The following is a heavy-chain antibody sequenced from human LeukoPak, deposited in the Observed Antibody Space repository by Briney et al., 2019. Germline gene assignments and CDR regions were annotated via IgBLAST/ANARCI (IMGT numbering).Heavy chain of an antibody. CDR2: ISPNSGGT. D-gene: IGHD4-17*01. J-gene: IGHJ4*02. Sequence: GASVKVSCKASGYTFTGYYMHWVRQAPGQGLEWMGWISPNSGGTNYAQKFQGRVTMTRDASISTAYMELSRLRSDDTAVYYCARVLDYVPITPFDYWGQGTLVTVSS. CDR1: GYTFTGYY. V-gene: IGHV1-2*02. CDR3: ARVLDYVPITPFDY.